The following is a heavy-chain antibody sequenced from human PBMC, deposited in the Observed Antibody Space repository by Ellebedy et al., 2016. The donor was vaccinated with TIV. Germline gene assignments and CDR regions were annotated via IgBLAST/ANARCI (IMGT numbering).Heavy chain of an antibody. V-gene: IGHV3-48*02. Sequence: GESLKISCAVSGFTFSSYWMHWVRQAPGKGLEWVSYISSSSSTIYYADSVKGRFTISRDNAKNSLYLQMNSLRDEDTAVYYCARVEGYCSGGSCYSAHLFDYWGQGTLVTVSS. CDR1: GFTFSSYW. CDR3: ARVEGYCSGGSCYSAHLFDY. J-gene: IGHJ4*02. D-gene: IGHD2-15*01. CDR2: ISSSSSTI.